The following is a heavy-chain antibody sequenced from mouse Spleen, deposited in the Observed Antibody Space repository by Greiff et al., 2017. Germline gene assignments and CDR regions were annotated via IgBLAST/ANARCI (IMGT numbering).Heavy chain of an antibody. V-gene: IGHV1-82*01. D-gene: IGHD3-2*01. J-gene: IGHJ3*01. CDR2: IYPGDGDT. Sequence: VKLQESGPELVKPGASVKISCKASGYAFSSSWMNWVKQRPGKGLEWIGRIYPGDGDTNYNGKFKGKATLTADKSSSTAYMQLSSLTSEDSAVYFCARKGDSSGYVFWFAYWGQGTLVTVSA. CDR1: GYAFSSSW. CDR3: ARKGDSSGYVFWFAY.